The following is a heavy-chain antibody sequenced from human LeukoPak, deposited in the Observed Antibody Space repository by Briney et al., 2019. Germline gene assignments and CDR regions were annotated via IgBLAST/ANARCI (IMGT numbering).Heavy chain of an antibody. CDR2: IHYSGST. CDR1: GGSISSYY. D-gene: IGHD3-10*01. CDR3: ARLSMVRSHNWFDP. J-gene: IGHJ5*02. Sequence: RASETLSLTCTVSGGSISSYYWSWIRQPPGKGLEWIGYIHYSGSTNYNPSLKSRVTISVDTSKNQFSLKLSSVTAADTAVYYCARLSMVRSHNWFDPWGQGTLVTVSS. V-gene: IGHV4-59*12.